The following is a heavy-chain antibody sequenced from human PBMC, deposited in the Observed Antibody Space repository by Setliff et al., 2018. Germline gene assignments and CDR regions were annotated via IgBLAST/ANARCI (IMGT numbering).Heavy chain of an antibody. Sequence: PGASLKLSCKGSGYSFTSYWISWVRQMPGKGLEWMGRIDPSDSYTNYSPSFQGHVTISGDKSISTAYLQWSSLKASDTAMYYCARIRRDIVVVVGATPDYYDYMDVWGKGTTVTVSS. CDR3: ARIRRDIVVVVGATPDYYDYMDV. J-gene: IGHJ6*03. D-gene: IGHD2-15*01. CDR2: IDPSDSYT. CDR1: GYSFTSYW. V-gene: IGHV5-10-1*01.